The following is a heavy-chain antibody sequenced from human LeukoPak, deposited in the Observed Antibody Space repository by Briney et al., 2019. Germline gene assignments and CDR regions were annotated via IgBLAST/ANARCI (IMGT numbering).Heavy chain of an antibody. CDR2: IGTAGDT. Sequence: GGSLRLSCAASGFTFSSYDMHGVRQATGKGLEWVSAIGTAGDTYYPGSVKGRFTISRENAKNSLYLQMNSLRAGDTAVYYCARGGRYCSGGSCYSIGDYFDYWGQGTLVTVSS. D-gene: IGHD2-15*01. J-gene: IGHJ4*02. CDR1: GFTFSSYD. V-gene: IGHV3-13*01. CDR3: ARGGRYCSGGSCYSIGDYFDY.